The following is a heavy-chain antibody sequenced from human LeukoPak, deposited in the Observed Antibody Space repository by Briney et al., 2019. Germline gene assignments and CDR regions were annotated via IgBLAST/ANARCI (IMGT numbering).Heavy chain of an antibody. CDR2: IRYDGSQK. CDR1: GFTFSSYG. V-gene: IGHV3-30*02. D-gene: IGHD6-13*01. Sequence: PGGSLRLSCGASGFTFSSYGMHWVRQAPGKGLEWVAFIRYDGSQKYYADSVKGRFTISRDNSKNTLHLQMNSLRAEDTAVYYCARRAAALGAFDYWGPGTLVTVSS. CDR3: ARRAAALGAFDY. J-gene: IGHJ4*02.